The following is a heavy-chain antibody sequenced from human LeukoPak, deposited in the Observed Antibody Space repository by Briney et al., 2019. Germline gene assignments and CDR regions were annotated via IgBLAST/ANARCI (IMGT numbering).Heavy chain of an antibody. Sequence: GGSLRLSCAASGFTFSSYGMHWVRQAPGKGLEWVAFIRYDGSNKYYADSVKGRFAISRDNSKNTLYLQMNSLRAEDTAVYYCAKGRGVVPAAKYYFDYWGQGTLVTVSS. D-gene: IGHD2-2*01. CDR2: IRYDGSNK. V-gene: IGHV3-30*02. CDR3: AKGRGVVPAAKYYFDY. J-gene: IGHJ4*02. CDR1: GFTFSSYG.